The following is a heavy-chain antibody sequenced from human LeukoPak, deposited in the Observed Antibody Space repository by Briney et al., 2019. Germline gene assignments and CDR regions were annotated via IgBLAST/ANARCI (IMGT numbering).Heavy chain of an antibody. Sequence: GGSLRLSCVASGFSFSYYDMHWVRQAPGKGLEWVAYTWDDASKTWYGGSVRGRFTISRDNSKNTLYLHMNSVRGEDTAMYYCANGDCRGGRCSSGAHWGQGTLVTVSS. CDR1: GFSFSYYD. J-gene: IGHJ4*02. CDR2: TWDDASKT. V-gene: IGHV3-30*02. D-gene: IGHD2-15*01. CDR3: ANGDCRGGRCSSGAH.